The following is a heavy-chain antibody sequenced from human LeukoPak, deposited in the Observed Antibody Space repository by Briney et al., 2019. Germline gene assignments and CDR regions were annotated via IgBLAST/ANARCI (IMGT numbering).Heavy chain of an antibody. J-gene: IGHJ4*02. Sequence: PGGSLRLSCAASGFTFSSYAMHWVRQAPGKGLEWVAVISYDGSNKYYADSVKGRFTISRDNSKNTLYLQMNSLRAEDTAVYYCAKDLELRYFDWLPLPGYWGQGTLVTVSS. V-gene: IGHV3-30-3*01. CDR1: GFTFSSYA. CDR2: ISYDGSNK. D-gene: IGHD3-9*01. CDR3: AKDLELRYFDWLPLPGY.